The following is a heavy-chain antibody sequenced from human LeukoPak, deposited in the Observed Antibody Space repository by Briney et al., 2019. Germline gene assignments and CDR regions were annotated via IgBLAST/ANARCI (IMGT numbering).Heavy chain of an antibody. D-gene: IGHD3-16*01. V-gene: IGHV3-23*01. CDR1: GFTFSSYA. CDR2: ISGGGGST. J-gene: IGHJ4*02. Sequence: GGSLRLSCAASGFTFSSYAMGWVRQAPGKGLEWVSAISGGGGSTYYADSVKGRFTISRDNSKNTLYLQMNSLRAEDTAVYYCAKDISGYDYVWGSPDYWGQGTLVTVSS. CDR3: AKDISGYDYVWGSPDY.